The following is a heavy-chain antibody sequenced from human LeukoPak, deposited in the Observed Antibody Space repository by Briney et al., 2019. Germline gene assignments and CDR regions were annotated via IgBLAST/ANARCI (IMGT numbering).Heavy chain of an antibody. D-gene: IGHD5-12*01. CDR1: GASISTYY. CDR3: ARAGGSWSFDY. Sequence: SETLSLTCSVSGASISTYYWSWVRQPPGKGLEWIGYLYFGGSTNYNPSLKSRVTISPDTSKNQFSLKLNSVTAADTAVYYCARAGGSWSFDYLGQGTLVTVSS. V-gene: IGHV4-59*01. CDR2: LYFGGST. J-gene: IGHJ4*02.